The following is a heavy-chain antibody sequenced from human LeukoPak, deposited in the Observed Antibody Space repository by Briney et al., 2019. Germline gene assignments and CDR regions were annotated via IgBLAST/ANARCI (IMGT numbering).Heavy chain of an antibody. D-gene: IGHD6-25*01. Sequence: GGSLRLSCVPSGFTFDIYGMSWVRPAPGKGLEWGSGINWNGGTTVYADSVKGRFTISRDNAKNSLYLQMNSLKTEDTAVYYCTRPLTTAAGVVLYDYWGQGTLVTVSS. V-gene: IGHV3-20*04. J-gene: IGHJ4*02. CDR1: GFTFDIYG. CDR3: TRPLTTAAGVVLYDY. CDR2: INWNGGTT.